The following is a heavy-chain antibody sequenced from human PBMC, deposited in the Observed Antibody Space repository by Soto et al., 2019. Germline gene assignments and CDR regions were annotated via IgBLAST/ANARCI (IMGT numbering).Heavy chain of an antibody. J-gene: IGHJ4*02. CDR1: GFTLSDHY. CDR2: SRNKDHSYSR. V-gene: IGHV3-72*01. Sequence: PGGSLRLSCAASGFTLSDHYTDWARKAPGKGLEWVARSRNKDHSYSREYAASVKGRFTISRDDSKNSLYLQMSSLKAEDTAVYYCVRGHWSFDYWGEGTVVTVSS. CDR3: VRGHWSFDY. D-gene: IGHD2-8*02.